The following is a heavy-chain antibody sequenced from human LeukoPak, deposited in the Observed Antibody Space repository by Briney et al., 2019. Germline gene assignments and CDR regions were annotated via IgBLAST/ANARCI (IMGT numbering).Heavy chain of an antibody. V-gene: IGHV3-21*01. D-gene: IGHD2-8*02. Sequence: GGSLRLSCIASGFTLSRHIMNWVRQAPGKVLEWVASISNDSRYIYYSDSVKGRFTISRDNAENTVYLQTNSLRVEDTAMYYCASLSGVWDTGDKKWFDPWGQGTLVTVSS. CDR1: GFTLSRHI. CDR2: ISNDSRYI. J-gene: IGHJ5*02. CDR3: ASLSGVWDTGDKKWFDP.